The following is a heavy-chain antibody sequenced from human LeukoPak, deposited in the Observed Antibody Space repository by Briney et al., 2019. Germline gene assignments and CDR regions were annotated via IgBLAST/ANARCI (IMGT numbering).Heavy chain of an antibody. CDR3: ARGYSYGPNVLDY. V-gene: IGHV3-53*04. D-gene: IGHD5-18*01. Sequence: GGSLRLSCAASGFTVSSNYMSWVRQAPGKGLEWVSVIYSGGSTYYADSVKGRFTISRHNPKNTLYLQKNSLRAEDTAVYYCARGYSYGPNVLDYWGQGTLVTVSS. CDR1: GFTVSSNY. CDR2: IYSGGST. J-gene: IGHJ4*02.